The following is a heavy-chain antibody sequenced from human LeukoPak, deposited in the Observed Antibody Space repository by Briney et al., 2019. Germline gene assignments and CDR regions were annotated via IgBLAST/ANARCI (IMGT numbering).Heavy chain of an antibody. CDR1: GFTFNSYA. V-gene: IGHV3-30-3*01. CDR3: ARDSSCWRGYFDY. CDR2: IAYDRSNK. J-gene: IGHJ4*02. Sequence: GGSLRLSCAASGFTFNSYAMHWVRQAPGKGLERVAVIAYDRSNKYYADSVKGRFTISGDNSKNTLYLQMYSLRAEDTAVYYCARDSSCWRGYFDYWGQGNLVTVFS. D-gene: IGHD6-19*01.